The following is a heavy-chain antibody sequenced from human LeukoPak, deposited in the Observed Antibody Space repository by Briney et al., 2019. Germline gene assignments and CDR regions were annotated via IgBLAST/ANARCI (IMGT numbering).Heavy chain of an antibody. Sequence: GGSLRLSCAGSGFTFSSYEMNWVRQAPGKGLQWVSYISSSGNKIYYANSVKGRFTISRDNAKNSLSLQMNSLRVEDTAVYYCARGHRPQYTSVGDNWFDPWGQGTLVTVSS. CDR2: ISSSGNKI. V-gene: IGHV3-48*03. D-gene: IGHD6-19*01. CDR1: GFTFSSYE. J-gene: IGHJ5*02. CDR3: ARGHRPQYTSVGDNWFDP.